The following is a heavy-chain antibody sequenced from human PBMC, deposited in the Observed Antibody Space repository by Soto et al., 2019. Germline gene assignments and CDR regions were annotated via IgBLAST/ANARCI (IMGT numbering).Heavy chain of an antibody. CDR1: GFSLSTSGVG. CDR3: ARTSVNWGSRGLVDY. Sequence: QITLKESGPTLVKPTQTLTLTCTFSGFSLSTSGVGVGWIRQPPGKALEWLAFLYWDDDKRYSPSLKSRLTITNDTSKKQVLLTRTNMDPVDTATYYCARTSVNWGSRGLVDYWGQGTLVTVAS. J-gene: IGHJ4*02. V-gene: IGHV2-5*02. D-gene: IGHD7-27*01. CDR2: LYWDDDK.